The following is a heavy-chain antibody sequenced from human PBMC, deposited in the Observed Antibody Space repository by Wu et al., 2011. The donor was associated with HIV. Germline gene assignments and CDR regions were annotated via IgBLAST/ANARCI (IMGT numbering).Heavy chain of an antibody. CDR3: ARDFGGDGDS. CDR2: INPDSGGT. J-gene: IGHJ4*02. V-gene: IGHV1-2*02. Sequence: QVQLVQSGAEVKKPGASVKVSCKASGYTFTGYYIHWVRQAPGQGLEWMGWINPDSGGTNYAQKFQGRVTITADKSTSTAYMELSSLRSEDTAMYYCARDFGGDGDSWGQGTLVTVSS. D-gene: IGHD2-21*01. CDR1: GYTFTGYY.